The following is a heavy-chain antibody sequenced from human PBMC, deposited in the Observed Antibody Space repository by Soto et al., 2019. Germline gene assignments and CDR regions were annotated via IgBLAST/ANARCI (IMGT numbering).Heavy chain of an antibody. V-gene: IGHV4-30-4*01. J-gene: IGHJ5*02. Sequence: SETLSLTCTVSGGSISSGDYYWSWIRQPPGKGLEWIGYIYYSGSTYYNPSLKSRVTISVDTSKNQFSLKLSSVTAADTAVYYCARAHYYGSEPVGFDPWGQGTLVTVSS. CDR1: GGSISSGDYY. CDR2: IYYSGST. CDR3: ARAHYYGSEPVGFDP. D-gene: IGHD3-10*01.